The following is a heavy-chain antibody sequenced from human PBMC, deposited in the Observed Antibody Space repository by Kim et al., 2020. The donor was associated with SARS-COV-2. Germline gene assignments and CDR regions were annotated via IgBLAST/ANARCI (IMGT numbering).Heavy chain of an antibody. CDR3: ARDIRIQLWQYFDY. D-gene: IGHD5-18*01. CDR1: GGSISSSSYY. CDR2: IYYSGST. V-gene: IGHV4-39*07. J-gene: IGHJ4*02. Sequence: SETLSLTCTVSGGSISSSSYYWGWIRQPPGKGLEWIGSIYYSGSTYYNPSLKSRVTISVDTSKNQFSLKLSSVTAADTAVYYCARDIRIQLWQYFDYWGQGTLVTVSS.